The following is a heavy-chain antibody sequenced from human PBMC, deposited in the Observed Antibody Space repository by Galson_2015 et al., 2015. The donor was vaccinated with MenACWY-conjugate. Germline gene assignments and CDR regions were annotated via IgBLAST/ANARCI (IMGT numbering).Heavy chain of an antibody. V-gene: IGHV4/OR15-8*03. CDR2: IYPTGSP. D-gene: IGHD2-21*02. J-gene: IGHJ1*01. Sequence: LEWIWDIYPTGSPNYNPSLKSRATLSVDKSKNQFSLDLSSVTAADTAVYYCARRLRSGCYWFQHWSQGTLVPVSS. CDR3: ARRLRSGCYWFQH.